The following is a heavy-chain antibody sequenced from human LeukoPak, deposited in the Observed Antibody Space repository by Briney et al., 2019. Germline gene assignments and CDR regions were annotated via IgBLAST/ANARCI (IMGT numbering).Heavy chain of an antibody. D-gene: IGHD2-2*02. CDR2: VYYSGNT. J-gene: IGHJ4*02. CDR3: ARAYTSWSFDY. CDR1: GVSITTYY. V-gene: IGHV4-59*01. Sequence: SETLSLTCTASGVSITTYYWSWIRQPPGKGLEWTGFVYYSGNTNYNPSLKSRVTISVDTSKNQFSLKLSSVTAADTAVYYCARAYTSWSFDYWGQGTLVTVSS.